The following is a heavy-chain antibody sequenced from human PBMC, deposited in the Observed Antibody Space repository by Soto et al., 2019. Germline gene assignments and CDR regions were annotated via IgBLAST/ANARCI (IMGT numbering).Heavy chain of an antibody. Sequence: SETLSLTCTVSGGSISSSSYYWGWIRQPPGKGLEWIGSIYYSGSTYYNPSLKSRVTISVDTSKNQFSLKLSSVTAADTAVYYCARGLWFGELLPFDYWGQGALVTVSS. D-gene: IGHD3-10*01. J-gene: IGHJ4*02. V-gene: IGHV4-39*01. CDR3: ARGLWFGELLPFDY. CDR2: IYYSGST. CDR1: GGSISSSSYY.